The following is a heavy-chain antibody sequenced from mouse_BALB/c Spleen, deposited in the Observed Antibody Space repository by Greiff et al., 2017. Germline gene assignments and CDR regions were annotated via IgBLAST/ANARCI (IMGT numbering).Heavy chain of an antibody. D-gene: IGHD1-1*02. V-gene: IGHV5-17*02. CDR3: ASSGGNPWYYYAMDY. Sequence: EVQLVESGGGLVQPGGSRKLSCAASGFTFSSFGMHWVRQAPEKGLEWVAYISSGSSTIYYADTVKGRFTISRDNPKNTLFLQMTSLRSEDTAMYYCASSGGNPWYYYAMDYWGQGTSVTVSS. CDR2: ISSGSSTI. J-gene: IGHJ4*01. CDR1: GFTFSSFG.